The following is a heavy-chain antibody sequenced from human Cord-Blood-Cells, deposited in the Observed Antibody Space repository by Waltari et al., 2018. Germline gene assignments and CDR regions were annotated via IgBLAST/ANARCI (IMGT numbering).Heavy chain of an antibody. D-gene: IGHD3-3*01. CDR2: IYYSGGT. CDR3: ARSTPVGREWLLYYYYYMDV. J-gene: IGHJ6*03. Sequence: QLQLQESGPGLVKPSETLSLTCTVSGGSISSSSYYWGWIRQPPGKGLEWIGSIYYSGGTYYNPSLKSRVTISVDTSKNQFSLKLSSVTAADTAVYYCARSTPVGREWLLYYYYYMDVWGKGTTVTVSS. V-gene: IGHV4-39*01. CDR1: GGSISSSSYY.